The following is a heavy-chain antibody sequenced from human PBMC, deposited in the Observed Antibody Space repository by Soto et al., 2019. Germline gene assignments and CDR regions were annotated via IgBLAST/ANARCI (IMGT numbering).Heavy chain of an antibody. CDR1: GYTFTSYG. CDR2: ISAYNGNT. V-gene: IGHV1-18*04. J-gene: IGHJ4*02. CDR3: ARVVVDMITFGGVIVTGLDY. D-gene: IGHD3-16*02. Sequence: VASVKVSCKASGYTFTSYGISWVRQAPGQGLEWMGWISAYNGNTNYAQKLQGRVTMTTDTSTSTAYMERRSLRSDDTAVYYCARVVVDMITFGGVIVTGLDYWGQGTLVTVSS.